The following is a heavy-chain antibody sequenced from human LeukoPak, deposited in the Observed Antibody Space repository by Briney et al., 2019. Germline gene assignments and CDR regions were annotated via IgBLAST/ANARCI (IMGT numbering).Heavy chain of an antibody. D-gene: IGHD6-19*01. CDR1: GFTFIRSA. J-gene: IGHJ4*02. V-gene: IGHV3-23*01. CDR3: AKDLWTDSSGWNYFDY. CDR2: ITNSGGGT. Sequence: GGSLRLSCAASGFTFIRSAMGWVRQAPGKGLEWVSCITNSGGGTYYADSVKGRFTISRDNSKNTLYLQMNSLRAEDTAVYYCAKDLWTDSSGWNYFDYWGQGTLVTVSS.